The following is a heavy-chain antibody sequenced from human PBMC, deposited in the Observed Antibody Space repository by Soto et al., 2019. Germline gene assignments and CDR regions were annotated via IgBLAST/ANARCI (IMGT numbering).Heavy chain of an antibody. V-gene: IGHV1-69*12. CDR2: IIPVLGSA. J-gene: IGHJ3*02. CDR3: AIGAATKIVVVMYDAFEI. D-gene: IGHD3-22*01. CDR1: GATLNTFINYG. Sequence: QVQLVQSGAEVKKPGSSVKVSCEASGATLNTFINYGITWVRQAPGQGLEWMGGIIPVLGSAHYAQKFQGRVTISADESTRTAYMELSSLRSDDTAGYYCAIGAATKIVVVMYDAFEIWGQGTMVTVSS.